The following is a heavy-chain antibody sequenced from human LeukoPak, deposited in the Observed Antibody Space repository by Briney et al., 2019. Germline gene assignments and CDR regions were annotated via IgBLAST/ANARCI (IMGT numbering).Heavy chain of an antibody. CDR2: INPNSGGT. J-gene: IGHJ4*02. D-gene: IGHD3-10*01. CDR3: AIGPLWFGELCLDY. Sequence: ASVKLSCTSSGYTFTVYYMHWVRQPPGQGLERMGLINPNSGGTNYAQKFQGRVTMTRDTSICTAYMELHRLRSDDTAVYYCAIGPLWFGELCLDYWGQGTLVTVSS. CDR1: GYTFTVYY. V-gene: IGHV1-2*02.